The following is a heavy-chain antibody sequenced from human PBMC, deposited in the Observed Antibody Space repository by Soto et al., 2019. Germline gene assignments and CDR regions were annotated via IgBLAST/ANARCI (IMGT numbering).Heavy chain of an antibody. V-gene: IGHV3-23*01. Sequence: EVQLLESGGGLVQPGGSLRLSCAASGFTFSSCAMGWVRQAPGKGLEWVSPIRDSGNGGTTYYADSVKGRFTISRDDSKNTLYLQMSSLRAEDTAMYYCAKVRVGIDVDFDYWGQGALVTVSS. D-gene: IGHD2-21*01. CDR2: IRDSGNGGTT. CDR1: GFTFSSCA. J-gene: IGHJ4*02. CDR3: AKVRVGIDVDFDY.